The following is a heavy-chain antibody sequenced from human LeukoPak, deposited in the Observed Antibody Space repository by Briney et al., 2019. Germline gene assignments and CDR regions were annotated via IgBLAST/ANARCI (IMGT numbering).Heavy chain of an antibody. J-gene: IGHJ5*02. CDR1: GYTFTSYG. CDR3: ARDGDDILTGYSNWFDP. CDR2: ISAYNGNT. D-gene: IGHD3-9*01. Sequence: GASVKVSCKASGYTFTSYGISWVRQAPGQRLEWMGWISAYNGNTNYAQKLQGRVTMTTDTSTSTAYMELRSLRSDDTAVYYCARDGDDILTGYSNWFDPWGQGTLVTVSS. V-gene: IGHV1-18*01.